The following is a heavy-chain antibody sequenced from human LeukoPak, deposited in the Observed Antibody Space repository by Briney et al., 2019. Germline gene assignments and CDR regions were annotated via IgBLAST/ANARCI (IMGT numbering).Heavy chain of an antibody. CDR1: GFTFGGYG. CDR2: IAYDGSRA. CDR3: TRYNDDHFDY. D-gene: IGHD3-3*01. Sequence: GSLRLSCAGSGFTFGGYGMHWFRQTPGKGLEWVAVIAYDGSRAFYADSVKGRFTISRDNSKNTMSVQMDDLRAEDTAVYYCTRYNDDHFDYWGQGTLVTVSS. J-gene: IGHJ4*02. V-gene: IGHV3-33*01.